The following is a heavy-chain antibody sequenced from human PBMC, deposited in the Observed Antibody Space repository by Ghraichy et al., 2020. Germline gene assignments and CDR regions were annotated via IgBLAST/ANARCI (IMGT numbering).Heavy chain of an antibody. CDR1: GFTFSSYS. D-gene: IGHD2-2*01. CDR3: ARTGQYQLPLYYYYGMDV. CDR2: ISSSSSYI. V-gene: IGHV3-21*01. Sequence: GESLNISCAASGFTFSSYSMNWVRQAPGKGLEWVSSISSSSSYIYYADSVKGRFTISRDNAKNSLYLQMNSLRAEDTAVYYCARTGQYQLPLYYYYGMDVWGQGTTVTVSS. J-gene: IGHJ6*02.